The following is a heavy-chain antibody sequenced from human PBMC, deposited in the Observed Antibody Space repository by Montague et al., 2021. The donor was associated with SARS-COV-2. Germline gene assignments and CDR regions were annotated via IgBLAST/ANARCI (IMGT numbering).Heavy chain of an antibody. Sequence: SETLSLTCTVSGGSISSYYWSRIRQPPGKGLEWIGYIYYTGSTXXXPSXXXRVTISVDTSKNQFSLKLSSVTAADTAVYYCARGRRITFGGVIGWFSTFDYWGQGTLVTVSS. CDR3: ARGRRITFGGVIGWFSTFDY. D-gene: IGHD3-16*02. V-gene: IGHV4-59*01. J-gene: IGHJ4*02. CDR2: IYYTGST. CDR1: GGSISSYY.